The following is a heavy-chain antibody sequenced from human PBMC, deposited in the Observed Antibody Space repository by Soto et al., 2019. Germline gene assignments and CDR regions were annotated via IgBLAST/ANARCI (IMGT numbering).Heavy chain of an antibody. CDR3: ARGYYDILTGYYGNFDY. D-gene: IGHD3-9*01. J-gene: IGHJ4*02. CDR1: GGSVSSYY. Sequence: SETLSLTCTVSGGSVSSYYWSWIRQPPGKGLEWIGYIYYSGSTNYNPSLKSRVTISVDTSKNQFSLKLSSVTAADTAVYYCARGYYDILTGYYGNFDYWGQGTLVTVSS. V-gene: IGHV4-59*02. CDR2: IYYSGST.